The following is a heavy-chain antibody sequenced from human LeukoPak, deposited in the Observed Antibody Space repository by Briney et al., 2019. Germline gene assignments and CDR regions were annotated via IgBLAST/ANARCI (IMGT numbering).Heavy chain of an antibody. J-gene: IGHJ4*02. CDR2: IKQDGSEK. Sequence: GGSLRLSCGASGFSYGNYWMIWLRQAPGKGLEWVANIKQDGSEKYYVDSVKGRFTISRDNAKNSLYLHMNSLRADDTAVYYCARVYSTSWYDWDYWGQGTLVTVSS. CDR3: ARVYSTSWYDWDY. CDR1: GFSYGNYW. V-gene: IGHV3-7*01. D-gene: IGHD6-13*01.